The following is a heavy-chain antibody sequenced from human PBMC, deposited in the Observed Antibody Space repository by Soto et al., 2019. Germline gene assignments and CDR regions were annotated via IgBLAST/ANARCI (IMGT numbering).Heavy chain of an antibody. CDR1: GDSVSSNSAA. V-gene: IGHV6-1*01. D-gene: IGHD3-22*01. Sequence: PSQTLSLTCAISGDSVSSNSAAWNWIRLSPSRGLEWLARTYYRSRWYNDYAVSVRSRITVNPDTSKNQFSLQLTSVTAADTAVYYCARDVGYYDSSGYYHYWGQGTLVTVSS. CDR3: ARDVGYYDSSGYYHY. J-gene: IGHJ4*02. CDR2: TYYRSRWYN.